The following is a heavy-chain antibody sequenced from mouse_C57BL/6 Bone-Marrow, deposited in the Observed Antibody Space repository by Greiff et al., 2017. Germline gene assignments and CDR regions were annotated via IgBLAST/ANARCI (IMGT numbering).Heavy chain of an antibody. J-gene: IGHJ3*01. D-gene: IGHD1-1*01. V-gene: IGHV1-39*01. CDR1: GYSFTDYY. Sequence: VQLQQSGPELVKPGASVKISCKASGYSFTDYYMNWVKQSNGKSLEWIGVINPNYGTTSYNQKFKGKATLTVDQSSSTAYMQLNSLTSEDSAVYYCVSITTLGATRAYWRQGTLVTVSA. CDR2: INPNYGTT. CDR3: VSITTLGATRAY.